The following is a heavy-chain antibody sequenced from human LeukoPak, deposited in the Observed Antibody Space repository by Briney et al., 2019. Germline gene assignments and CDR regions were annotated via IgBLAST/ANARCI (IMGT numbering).Heavy chain of an antibody. CDR1: GFTFSSYS. J-gene: IGHJ5*02. CDR2: ISSSSSTI. CDR3: ARDLYYYDSSGYPLAGWFDP. D-gene: IGHD3-22*01. Sequence: GSLRLSCAASGFTFSSYSMNWVRQAPGKGLEWVSYISSSSSTIYYADSVKGRFTISRDNAKNSLYLQMNGLRAEDTAVYYCARDLYYYDSSGYPLAGWFDPWGQGTLVTVSS. V-gene: IGHV3-48*04.